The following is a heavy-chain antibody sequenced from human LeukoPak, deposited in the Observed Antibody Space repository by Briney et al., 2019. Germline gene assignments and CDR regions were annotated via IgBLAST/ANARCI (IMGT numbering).Heavy chain of an antibody. CDR1: GYSISSSSYY. D-gene: IGHD3-22*01. CDR2: IYYSGST. J-gene: IGHJ5*02. V-gene: IGHV4-39*01. Sequence: PSETLSLTCAVSGYSISSSSYYWGWIRQPPGKGLEWIGSIYYSGSTYYNPSLKSRVTISVDTSKNQFSLKLSSVTAADTAVYYCARHSYYDSSGYYYPNWFDPWGQGTLVTVSS. CDR3: ARHSYYDSSGYYYPNWFDP.